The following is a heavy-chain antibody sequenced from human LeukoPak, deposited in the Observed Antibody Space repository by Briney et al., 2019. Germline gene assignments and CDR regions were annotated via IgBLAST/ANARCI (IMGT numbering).Heavy chain of an antibody. CDR3: AREANSPTARYWYFDL. Sequence: PSETLSPTCTVSGGSVSSYYWSWMRQSPGKGLEWIGYVYYSGSTNYNPALKSRVTISLDTSENQFSLRLSSVTAAVTAVYYCAREANSPTARYWYFDLWGRGTQVTVSS. V-gene: IGHV4-59*02. CDR1: GGSVSSYY. CDR2: VYYSGST. J-gene: IGHJ2*01. D-gene: IGHD2-21*01.